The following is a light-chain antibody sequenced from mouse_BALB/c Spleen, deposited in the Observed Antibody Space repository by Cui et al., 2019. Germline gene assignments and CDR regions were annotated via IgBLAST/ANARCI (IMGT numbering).Light chain of an antibody. CDR1: TAIDDY. J-gene: IGKJ2*01. CDR3: FQSDNMPLT. Sequence: ETPVTQSPASLSVATGEKVTNRCITSTAIDDYMNWYQQKPGEPPKLLISEGYTRRPGVPSRFSSSGYGTDFVFTIDNTLSEDVADYYCFQSDNMPLTFGGGTKLEIK. CDR2: EGY. V-gene: IGKV17-127*01.